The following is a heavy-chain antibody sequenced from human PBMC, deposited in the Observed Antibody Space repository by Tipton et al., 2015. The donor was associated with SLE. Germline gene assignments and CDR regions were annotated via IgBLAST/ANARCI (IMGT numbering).Heavy chain of an antibody. J-gene: IGHJ6*02. Sequence: GLVKPSETLSLTCTVSGGSISSGGYYWTWIRQHPGKGLEWIGYIYSSGSTYYNPSLKSRVIISVDTSKNQFSLKLSSVTAADTAVYYCAREAYCSGGNCYMMNPRDYYYYGMDVWGQGTTVTVSS. CDR3: AREAYCSGGNCYMMNPRDYYYYGMDV. D-gene: IGHD2-15*01. CDR2: IYSSGST. CDR1: GGSISSGGYY. V-gene: IGHV4-31*03.